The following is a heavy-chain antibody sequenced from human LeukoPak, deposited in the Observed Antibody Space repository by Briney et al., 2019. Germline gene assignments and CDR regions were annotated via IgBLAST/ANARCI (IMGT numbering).Heavy chain of an antibody. D-gene: IGHD5-12*01. CDR1: GFTFSSYA. CDR3: ARGQVATAYFDY. CDR2: IWYDGSNK. V-gene: IGHV3-30*04. J-gene: IGHJ4*02. Sequence: GGSLRLSCAASGFTFSSYAMHWVRQAPGKGLEWVAVIWYDGSNKYYADSVKGRFTISRDNSKNTLYLQMNSLRAEDTAVYYCARGQVATAYFDYWGQGTLVTVSS.